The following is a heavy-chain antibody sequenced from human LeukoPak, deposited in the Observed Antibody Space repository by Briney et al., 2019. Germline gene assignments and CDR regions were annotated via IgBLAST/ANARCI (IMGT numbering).Heavy chain of an antibody. J-gene: IGHJ4*02. Sequence: SETLSLTCTVSGGSISSSSYYWGWIRQPPGKGLEWIGSIYYSGSTYYNPSLKSRVTISVDTSKNQFSLKLSSVTAADTAVYYCARAINWNGGFDYWGQGTLVTVSS. CDR1: GGSISSSSYY. D-gene: IGHD1-20*01. CDR3: ARAINWNGGFDY. V-gene: IGHV4-39*07. CDR2: IYYSGST.